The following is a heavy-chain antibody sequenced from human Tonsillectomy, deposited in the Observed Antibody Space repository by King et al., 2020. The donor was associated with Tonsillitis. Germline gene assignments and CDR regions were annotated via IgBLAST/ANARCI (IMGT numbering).Heavy chain of an antibody. J-gene: IGHJ6*03. D-gene: IGHD5-12*01. CDR2: ISYDGSNK. V-gene: IGHV3-30*10. Sequence: VQLVESGGGVVQPGRSLRLSCAASGLTFSSYAMHWVRQAPGKGLEWVAVISYDGSNKYYTDSVKGRFTISRDNSKNTLYLQMNSLRAEDTAVYYCIRGYSFVLDYYYMDVWGKGTTVTVSS. CDR1: GLTFSSYA. CDR3: IRGYSFVLDYYYMDV.